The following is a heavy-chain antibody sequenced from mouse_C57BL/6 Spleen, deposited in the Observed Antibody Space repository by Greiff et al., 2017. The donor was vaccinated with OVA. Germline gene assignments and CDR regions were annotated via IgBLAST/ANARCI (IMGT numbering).Heavy chain of an antibody. Sequence: QVQLQQPGAELVMPGASVKLSCKASGYTFTSYWMHWVKQRPGQGLEWIGEIDPSDSYTNYNQKFKGKSTLTVDKSSSTAYMQLSSLTSEDSAVYYCARLDTTVVATRAMDYWGQGTSVTVSS. V-gene: IGHV1-69*01. D-gene: IGHD1-1*01. CDR2: IDPSDSYT. CDR1: GYTFTSYW. J-gene: IGHJ4*01. CDR3: ARLDTTVVATRAMDY.